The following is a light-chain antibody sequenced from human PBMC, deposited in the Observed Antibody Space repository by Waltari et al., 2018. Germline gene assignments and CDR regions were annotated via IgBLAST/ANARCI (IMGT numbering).Light chain of an antibody. V-gene: IGLV2-8*01. J-gene: IGLJ1*01. CDR1: SSDVGGYKD. CDR3: SSFTGINTV. Sequence: QSALTQPPSASGSPGQSVPISCTGTSSDVGGYKDVSWYQHHPGKVPKLIMFEVSQRPSGVPDRFSGSKSGNTASLTVSGLQADDEADYYCSSFTGINTVFGTGTRVTVL. CDR2: EVS.